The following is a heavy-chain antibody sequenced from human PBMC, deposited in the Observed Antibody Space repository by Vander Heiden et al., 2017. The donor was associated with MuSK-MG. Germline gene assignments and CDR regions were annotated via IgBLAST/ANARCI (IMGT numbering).Heavy chain of an antibody. J-gene: IGHJ6*03. D-gene: IGHD5-18*01. CDR2: IIPIFGTA. CDR1: GGTFSSYA. Sequence: QVQLVQSGAEVKKPGSSVKVSCKASGGTFSSYAISWVRQAPGQGLEWMGGIIPIFGTANYAQKFQGRVTITADKSTSTAYMELSSLRSEDTAVYYCAIFVDTAMVTGYYYYYMDVWGKGTTVTVSS. CDR3: AIFVDTAMVTGYYYYYMDV. V-gene: IGHV1-69*06.